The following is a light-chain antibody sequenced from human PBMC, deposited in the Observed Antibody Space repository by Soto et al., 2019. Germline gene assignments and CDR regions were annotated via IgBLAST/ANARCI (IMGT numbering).Light chain of an antibody. CDR2: DVS. Sequence: QSALTQPASVSGSPGQSITISCTGTSSDVGGYNYVSWYQQHPGKAPKLMIFDVSNRPSGVSNRFSGSKSGNTASLTISGLQAEDDADYYCSSYTSSSTPYVFASGTKLTVL. CDR3: SSYTSSSTPYV. CDR1: SSDVGGYNY. J-gene: IGLJ1*01. V-gene: IGLV2-14*01.